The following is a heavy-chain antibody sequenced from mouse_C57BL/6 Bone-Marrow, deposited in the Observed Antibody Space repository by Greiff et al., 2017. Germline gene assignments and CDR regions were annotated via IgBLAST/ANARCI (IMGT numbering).Heavy chain of an antibody. J-gene: IGHJ2*01. Sequence: QVQLQQSGAELVRPGASVKLSCKASGYTFTDYYINWVKQRPGQGLEWIARIYPGSGNTYYNEKFKGKATLTVDKSSSTAYMQLSSLTSEYSAVYFCARRSGSRGFDYWGKGTTLTVSS. V-gene: IGHV1-76*01. D-gene: IGHD1-1*01. CDR1: GYTFTDYY. CDR2: IYPGSGNT. CDR3: ARRSGSRGFDY.